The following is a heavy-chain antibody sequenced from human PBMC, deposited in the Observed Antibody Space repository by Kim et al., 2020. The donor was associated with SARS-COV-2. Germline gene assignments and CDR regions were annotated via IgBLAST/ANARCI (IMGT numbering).Heavy chain of an antibody. V-gene: IGHV4-31*03. CDR3: ATLENSGFTSNYYGMDV. D-gene: IGHD5-12*01. CDR1: GGSISSGGYY. J-gene: IGHJ6*02. Sequence: SETLSLTCTVSGGSISSGGYYWSWIRQHPGKGLEWIGYIYYSGSTYYNPSLKSRVTISVDTSKNQFSLKLSSVTAADTAVYYCATLENSGFTSNYYGMDVWGQGTTVTVSS. CDR2: IYYSGST.